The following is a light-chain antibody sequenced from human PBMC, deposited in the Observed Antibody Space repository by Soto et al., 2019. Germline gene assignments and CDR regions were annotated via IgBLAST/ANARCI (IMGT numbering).Light chain of an antibody. J-gene: IGLJ1*01. CDR2: DVS. CDR1: SSDVGGYNY. Sequence: QSALTQPASVSGSPGQSIAISCTGASSDVGGYNYVSWYQHHPGKAPKLMIYDVSNRPSGVSNRFSGSKSGNTASLTISGLQAQDEADYCCSSYTTSSTPLYVFGTGTKLTVL. V-gene: IGLV2-14*03. CDR3: SSYTTSSTPLYV.